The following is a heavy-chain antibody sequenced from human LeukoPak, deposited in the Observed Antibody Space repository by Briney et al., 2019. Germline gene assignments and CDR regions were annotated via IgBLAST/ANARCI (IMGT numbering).Heavy chain of an antibody. V-gene: IGHV4-39*07. CDR2: IYYSGST. CDR3: ARAHRTSESYYFDY. CDR1: GGSISSGSYY. J-gene: IGHJ4*02. Sequence: SETLSLTCTVSGGSISSGSYYWSWIRQPPGKGLEWIGSIYYSGSTYYNPSLKSRVTISVDTSKNQFSLKLSSVTAADTAVYYCARAHRTSESYYFDYWGQGTLVTVSS. D-gene: IGHD1-7*01.